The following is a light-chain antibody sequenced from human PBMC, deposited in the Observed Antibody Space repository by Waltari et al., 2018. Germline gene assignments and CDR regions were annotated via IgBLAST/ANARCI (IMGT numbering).Light chain of an antibody. CDR1: QSISSW. CDR3: QQYNNFWT. CDR2: HPS. V-gene: IGKV1-5*01. J-gene: IGKJ1*01. Sequence: DIQMTQSPATLSASVGDRVTITCRASQSISSWFAWFQQKPGKAPKLLIYHPSGLESGVPSRFSGSGSGTEFTLTISSLQPDDFATYYCQQYNNFWTFGQGTKVEIK.